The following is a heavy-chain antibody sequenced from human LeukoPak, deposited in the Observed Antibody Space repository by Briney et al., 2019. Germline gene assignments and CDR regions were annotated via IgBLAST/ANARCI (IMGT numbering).Heavy chain of an antibody. V-gene: IGHV1-2*02. Sequence: ASVKDSCKASGYTFTGYYMHWVRQAPGQGLEWMGWINPNSGGTNYAQKFQGRVTMTRDTSISTAYMELSRLRSDDTAVYYCARDLSYSSGWYGPFDYWGQGTLVTVSS. CDR1: GYTFTGYY. CDR3: ARDLSYSSGWYGPFDY. D-gene: IGHD6-19*01. J-gene: IGHJ4*02. CDR2: INPNSGGT.